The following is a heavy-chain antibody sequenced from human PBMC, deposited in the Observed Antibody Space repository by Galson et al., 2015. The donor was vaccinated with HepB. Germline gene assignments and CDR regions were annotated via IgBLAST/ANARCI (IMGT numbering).Heavy chain of an antibody. CDR1: GYTFTSYY. V-gene: IGHV1-46*01. J-gene: IGHJ6*02. Sequence: SVKVSCKASGYTFTSYYMHWVRQAPGQGLEWMGIINPSGGSTSYAQKFQGRVTMTRDTSTSTVYMELSSLRSEDTAVYYCARGETTVVTPGGMDVWGQGTTVTVSS. D-gene: IGHD4-23*01. CDR2: INPSGGST. CDR3: ARGETTVVTPGGMDV.